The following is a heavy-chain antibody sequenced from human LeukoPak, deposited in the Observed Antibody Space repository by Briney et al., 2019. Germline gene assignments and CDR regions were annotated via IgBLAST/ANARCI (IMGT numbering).Heavy chain of an antibody. D-gene: IGHD1-26*01. V-gene: IGHV3-7*01. CDR1: RFTFSSYW. CDR3: VRDYRGGWNDY. Sequence: GGSLRLSCAASRFTFSSYWMSWVRQAPGKGLEWVANINQYGSEEYYVDSVKGRFTISRDNAKNSLFLQMNNLRVDDTAVYYCVRDYRGGWNDYWGQGTLVTVSS. CDR2: INQYGSEE. J-gene: IGHJ4*02.